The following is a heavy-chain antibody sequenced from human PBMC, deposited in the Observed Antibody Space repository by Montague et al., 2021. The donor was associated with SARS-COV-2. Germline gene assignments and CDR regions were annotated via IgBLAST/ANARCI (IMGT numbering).Heavy chain of an antibody. V-gene: IGHV2-5*02. Sequence: PALVKPTQTLTLTCTFSGFSLSTRGVAVGWIRQPPGKALEWLALXYWDDDKRYSPSLKSRLTITKDTSKNQVVLTMTNMDPVDTATYYCAHGGGSSGTKPDFDLWGQGTLVTVSS. CDR2: XYWDDDK. CDR3: AHGGGSSGTKPDFDL. CDR1: GFSLSTRGVA. J-gene: IGHJ4*02. D-gene: IGHD6-13*01.